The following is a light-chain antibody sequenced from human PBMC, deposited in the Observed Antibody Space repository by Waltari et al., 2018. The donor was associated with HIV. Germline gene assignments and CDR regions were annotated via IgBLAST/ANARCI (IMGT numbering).Light chain of an antibody. Sequence: DIQMTQSPSSLSASVGDSVTITCRASQDIRNSLAWYQQSPGKAPNLLLYAVSRLEDGVPSMFSGSGSGTHYTLTISSLQPEDFASYYCQQYSSPPLTFGGGTKVESK. V-gene: IGKV1-NL1*01. CDR3: QQYSSPPLT. CDR2: AVS. J-gene: IGKJ4*01. CDR1: QDIRNS.